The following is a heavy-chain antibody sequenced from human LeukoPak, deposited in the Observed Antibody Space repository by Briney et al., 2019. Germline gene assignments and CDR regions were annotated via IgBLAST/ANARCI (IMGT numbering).Heavy chain of an antibody. CDR2: ISSSGSTI. V-gene: IGHV3-48*03. CDR1: GFTFSSYE. Sequence: PGGSLRLPCAASGFTFSSYEMNWVRQAPGKGLEWVSYISSSGSTIYYADSVKGRFTISRDNAKNSLYLQMNSLRAEDTAVYYCARDGEGYSGYERVLDYWGQGTLVTVSS. CDR3: ARDGEGYSGYERVLDY. D-gene: IGHD5-12*01. J-gene: IGHJ4*02.